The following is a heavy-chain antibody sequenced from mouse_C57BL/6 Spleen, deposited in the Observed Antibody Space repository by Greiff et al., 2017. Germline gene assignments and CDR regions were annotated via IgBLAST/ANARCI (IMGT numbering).Heavy chain of an antibody. CDR3: ANEGYWYFDV. J-gene: IGHJ1*03. CDR2: IYPGDGDT. CDR1: GYAFSSSW. V-gene: IGHV1-82*01. Sequence: QVQLKESGPELVKPGASVKISCKASGYAFSSSWMNWVKQRPGKGLEWIGRIYPGDGDTNYNGKFKGKATLTADKSSSTAYMQLSSLTSEDSAVYFCANEGYWYFDVWGTGTTVTVSS.